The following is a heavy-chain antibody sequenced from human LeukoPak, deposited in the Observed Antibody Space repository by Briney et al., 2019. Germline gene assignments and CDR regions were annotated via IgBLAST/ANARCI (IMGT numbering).Heavy chain of an antibody. Sequence: GGSLTLFCGPSGFTFSIYSMNWARPPPGRGLERVSSICSSSSYIYHADSVKGRFTISRDNDKNSLYLQMNSLSAEDTAVYYCAIGDSSGCHECYFDYWGEGTLVTVSS. CDR1: GFTFSIYS. CDR3: AIGDSSGCHECYFDY. CDR2: ICSSSSYI. J-gene: IGHJ4*02. D-gene: IGHD6-19*01. V-gene: IGHV3-21*01.